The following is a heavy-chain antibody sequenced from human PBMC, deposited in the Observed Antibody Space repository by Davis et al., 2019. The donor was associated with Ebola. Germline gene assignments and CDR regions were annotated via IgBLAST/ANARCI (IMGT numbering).Heavy chain of an antibody. Sequence: GESLKISCEASGFTFSDYWMTWVRQAPGKGLEWVANINQYGGEEYYVDSVKGRFTISRDNAKNSLYLHLHGVRAEDTAIYYCAREIANGHHGMDVWGQGSTVTVSS. D-gene: IGHD2-8*01. CDR1: GFTFSDYW. CDR3: AREIANGHHGMDV. CDR2: INQYGGEE. J-gene: IGHJ6*02. V-gene: IGHV3-7*01.